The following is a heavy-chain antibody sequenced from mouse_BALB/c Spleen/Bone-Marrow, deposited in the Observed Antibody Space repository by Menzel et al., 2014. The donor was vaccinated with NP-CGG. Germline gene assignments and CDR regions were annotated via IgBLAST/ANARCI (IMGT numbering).Heavy chain of an antibody. CDR3: ARSYYDGSSSAY. Sequence: VQVVESGAELAKPGASVKMSCKASGYTFTSYRMHWVKQRPGQGLEWIGYINPSTGYTEYNQKFKDKATLTADKSSSTAYMQLSSLTSEDSAVYYCARSYYDGSSSAYWGQGTLVTVSA. J-gene: IGHJ3*01. V-gene: IGHV1-4*01. CDR2: INPSTGYT. CDR1: GYTFTSYR. D-gene: IGHD1-1*01.